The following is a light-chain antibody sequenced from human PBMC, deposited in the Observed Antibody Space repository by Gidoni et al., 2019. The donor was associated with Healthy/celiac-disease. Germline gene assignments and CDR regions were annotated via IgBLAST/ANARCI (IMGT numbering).Light chain of an antibody. CDR1: KLGDKY. V-gene: IGLV3-1*01. CDR2: QDS. J-gene: IGLJ2*01. CDR3: QAWDSSTHVV. Sequence: SYELTQPPSVSVSPGQTASITCSGDKLGDKYACWYQQKPGQSPVLVIYQDSKRPSGIPERFSGSNSGNTATLTISRTQAMDEADYYCQAWDSSTHVVFGGGTKLTV.